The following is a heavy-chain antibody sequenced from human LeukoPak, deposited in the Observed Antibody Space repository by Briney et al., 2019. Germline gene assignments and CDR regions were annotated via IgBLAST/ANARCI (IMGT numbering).Heavy chain of an antibody. J-gene: IGHJ4*02. CDR1: GGSFSGYY. D-gene: IGHD3-3*01. V-gene: IGHV4-34*01. CDR3: AGGPGYFSGNGIRRRDFDY. CDR2: INHSGST. Sequence: SETLSLTCAVYGGSFSGYYWSWIRQPPGKGLEWIGEINHSGSTNYNPSLKSRVTISVDTSKNQFSLKLSSVTAADTAVYYCAGGPGYFSGNGIRRRDFDYWGQGTLVTVSS.